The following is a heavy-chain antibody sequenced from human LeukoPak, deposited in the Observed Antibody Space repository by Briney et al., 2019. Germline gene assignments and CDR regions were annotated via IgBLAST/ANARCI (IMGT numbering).Heavy chain of an antibody. J-gene: IGHJ4*02. Sequence: EASVKVSCKASGYTFTSYYIHWVRQAPGQGLEWMGIIYPGGGSTSYAQKFHDRVTITADESTSTAYMELSSLRSEDTAMYYCARVDTPYYYGSGSYPEYWSQGTLVTVSS. D-gene: IGHD3-10*01. V-gene: IGHV1-46*01. CDR3: ARVDTPYYYGSGSYPEY. CDR1: GYTFTSYY. CDR2: IYPGGGST.